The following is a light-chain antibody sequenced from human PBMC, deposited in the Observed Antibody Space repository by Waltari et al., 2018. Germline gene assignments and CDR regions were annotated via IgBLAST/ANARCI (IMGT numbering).Light chain of an antibody. Sequence: QSALTQPASVSGSPGQSITISCTGTSSDGGGYNYVSWYQQHAGTAPKLMIYDVSKRASGVSNRVSGSKSGTPASRPISGLQAEDEADYYCSSYTSSSTYVFGTGTKVTVL. CDR3: SSYTSSSTYV. CDR1: SSDGGGYNY. CDR2: DVS. J-gene: IGLJ1*01. V-gene: IGLV2-14*01.